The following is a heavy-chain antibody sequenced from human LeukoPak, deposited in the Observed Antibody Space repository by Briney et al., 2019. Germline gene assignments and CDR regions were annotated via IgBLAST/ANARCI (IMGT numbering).Heavy chain of an antibody. J-gene: IGHJ3*02. CDR1: GFTFSSRW. V-gene: IGHV3-7*01. Sequence: PGGSLRLSCAASGFTFSSRWMSWVRQAPGKGLEWVANIKQDGSEKYCVDSVKGRFTISRDNAKNSLYLQMNSLRAEDTAVYYCARDRDFDWLSNLDAFDIWGQGTMDTVSS. CDR2: IKQDGSEK. CDR3: ARDRDFDWLSNLDAFDI. D-gene: IGHD3-9*01.